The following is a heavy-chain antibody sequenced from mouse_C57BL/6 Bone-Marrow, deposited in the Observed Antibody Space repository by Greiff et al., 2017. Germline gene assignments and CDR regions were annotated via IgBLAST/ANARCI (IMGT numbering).Heavy chain of an antibody. J-gene: IGHJ2*01. V-gene: IGHV1-19*01. CDR2: IHPYNGGT. Sequence: EVQLVESGPVLVKPGASVKMSCKASGYTFTDYYMNWVKQSHGKSLEWIGVIHPYNGGTSYNQKFKGKATLTVDKSSSTAYMELNRLISEDSAVYYSARVCYEGDYWGQGTTLTVSS. CDR3: ARVCYEGDY. D-gene: IGHD1-1*01. CDR1: GYTFTDYY.